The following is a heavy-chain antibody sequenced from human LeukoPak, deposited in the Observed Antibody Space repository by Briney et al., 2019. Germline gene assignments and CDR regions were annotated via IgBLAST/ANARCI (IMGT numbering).Heavy chain of an antibody. V-gene: IGHV4-39*07. CDR3: ARVMVNGYSYGYFDY. CDR2: INHSGST. J-gene: IGHJ4*02. D-gene: IGHD5-18*01. Sequence: SETLSLTCTVSGGSISSSSYYWGWIRQPPGKGLEWIGEINHSGSTNYNPSLKSRVTISVDTSKNQFSLKLSSVTAADTAVYYCARVMVNGYSYGYFDYWGQGTLVTVSS. CDR1: GGSISSSSYY.